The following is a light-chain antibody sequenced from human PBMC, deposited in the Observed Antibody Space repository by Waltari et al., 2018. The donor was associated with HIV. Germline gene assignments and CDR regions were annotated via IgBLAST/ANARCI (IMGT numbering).Light chain of an antibody. CDR2: DVN. J-gene: IGLJ2*01. Sequence: HSALTQPRSVSGSPGQSVTISCTGTSSDIGAYDYVSWFQKFPGEAPKLLIFDVNRRPSGVPDRFSGFKSGDTASLTISGLQPDDESDYFCSSYGGVASYLIFGGGTTLTVL. CDR3: SSYGGVASYLI. CDR1: SSDIGAYDY. V-gene: IGLV2-11*01.